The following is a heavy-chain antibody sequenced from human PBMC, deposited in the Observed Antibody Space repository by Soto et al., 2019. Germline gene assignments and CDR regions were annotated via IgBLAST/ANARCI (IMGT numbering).Heavy chain of an antibody. CDR2: IIPMFGTG. CDR1: GDTSDSFS. Sequence: QVQLVQSGAEVKKPGSSVRVSCKASGDTSDSFSISWVRQAPGQGLEWMGGIIPMFGTGNYAQKFQGRLTITADESTGTSYMDLKSLRSEDTAVYFCARIPRYSFPTSDDLDSWGQGTLVTVSS. CDR3: ARIPRYSFPTSDDLDS. J-gene: IGHJ4*02. D-gene: IGHD5-18*01. V-gene: IGHV1-69*01.